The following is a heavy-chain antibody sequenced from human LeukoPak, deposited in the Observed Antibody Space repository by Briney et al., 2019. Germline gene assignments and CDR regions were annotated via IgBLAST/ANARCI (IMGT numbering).Heavy chain of an antibody. D-gene: IGHD3-22*01. Sequence: PGGSLRLSCAASGFTFSSYAMSWVRQAPGKGLEWVSAISGSGGSTYYADSVKGRFTISRDNAKNSLYLQMNSLRAEDTAVYYCARDVALFTMIVVVIGEIDYWGQGTLVTVSS. J-gene: IGHJ4*02. CDR2: ISGSGGST. CDR1: GFTFSSYA. V-gene: IGHV3-23*01. CDR3: ARDVALFTMIVVVIGEIDY.